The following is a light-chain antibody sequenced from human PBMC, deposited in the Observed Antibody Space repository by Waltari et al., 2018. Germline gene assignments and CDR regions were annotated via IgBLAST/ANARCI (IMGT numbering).Light chain of an antibody. Sequence: DIVMTQSPDSLAVSLGERATINCKSSQSVLYSSNNRNYLAWYQQKPGQPPKLLIYGASTRESGVPARFSGSGSGTDFTLTISSLQAEDVAVYYCQQYYSTPPLTFGGGTKVEIK. CDR2: GAS. CDR1: QSVLYSSNNRNY. V-gene: IGKV4-1*01. J-gene: IGKJ4*01. CDR3: QQYYSTPPLT.